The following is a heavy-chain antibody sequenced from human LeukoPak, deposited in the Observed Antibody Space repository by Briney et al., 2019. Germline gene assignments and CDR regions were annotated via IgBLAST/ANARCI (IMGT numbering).Heavy chain of an antibody. V-gene: IGHV1-69*04. CDR3: ARGGQIVGATFFDY. CDR2: IIPILGIA. Sequence: SVKVSCKASGGTFSSYAISWVRQAPGQGLEWMGRIIPILGIANYAQRFQGRVTITADKSTSTAYMELSSLRSEDTAVYYCARGGQIVGATFFDYWGQGTLVTVSS. J-gene: IGHJ4*02. CDR1: GGTFSSYA. D-gene: IGHD1-26*01.